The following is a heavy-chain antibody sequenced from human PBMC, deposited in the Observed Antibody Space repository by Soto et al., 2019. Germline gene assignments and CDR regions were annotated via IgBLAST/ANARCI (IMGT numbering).Heavy chain of an antibody. V-gene: IGHV3-23*01. J-gene: IGHJ6*02. Sequence: GGSRRLSCAASGFTFSSYAMSWVRQAPGKGLEWVSAISGSGGSTYYADSVKGRFTISRDNSKNTLYLQMNSLRAEDTAVYYCAKDKVGATYNYGMDVWGQGTTVTVSS. CDR2: ISGSGGST. CDR3: AKDKVGATYNYGMDV. CDR1: GFTFSSYA. D-gene: IGHD1-26*01.